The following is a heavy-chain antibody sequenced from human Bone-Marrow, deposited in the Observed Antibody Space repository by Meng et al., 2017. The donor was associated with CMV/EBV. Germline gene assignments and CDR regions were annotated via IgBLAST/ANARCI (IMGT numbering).Heavy chain of an antibody. J-gene: IGHJ4*02. CDR2: ISGSGANT. CDR1: GFTFSHFA. V-gene: IGHV3-23*01. Sequence: GESLKISCAASGFTFSHFALNWVRQTPGGGLEWVSAISGSGANTYFADSVKGRFTVSRDNSNNTLYLQMNNLRAEDTAVYYCTKDRGGFRYCSGGTCYKFDYWGQGTLVTFSS. CDR3: TKDRGGFRYCSGGTCYKFDY. D-gene: IGHD2-15*01.